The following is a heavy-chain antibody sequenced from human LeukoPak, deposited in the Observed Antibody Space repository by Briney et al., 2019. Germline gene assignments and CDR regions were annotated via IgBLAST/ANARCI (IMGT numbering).Heavy chain of an antibody. Sequence: PSETLSLTCTVSGGSVSSSTYYWNWIRQPPGKGLEWIGYIYNSGSTNYNPSFKSRVTISADTSRNQFSLKVSFVTAADTAVYYCERGQVGATQLFDYWGQGTLVTVSS. V-gene: IGHV4-61*01. J-gene: IGHJ4*02. CDR1: GGSVSSSTYY. D-gene: IGHD1-26*01. CDR2: IYNSGST. CDR3: ERGQVGATQLFDY.